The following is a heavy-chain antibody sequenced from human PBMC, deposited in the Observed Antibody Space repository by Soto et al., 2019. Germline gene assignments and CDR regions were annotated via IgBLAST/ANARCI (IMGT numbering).Heavy chain of an antibody. CDR1: GFTFSNYG. D-gene: IGHD3-10*01. V-gene: IGHV3-30*18. CDR3: AKDGEN. CDR2: ISYDASKK. Sequence: QVQLVESGGGVVQPGRSLRLSCAASGFTFSNYGMHWVRQAPGKGLEWVAVISYDASKKYYVDSVRGRFTISRDNSKNTLYLEMNSLKSEDTAGYYCAKDGENWGQGTLVTVSS. J-gene: IGHJ4*02.